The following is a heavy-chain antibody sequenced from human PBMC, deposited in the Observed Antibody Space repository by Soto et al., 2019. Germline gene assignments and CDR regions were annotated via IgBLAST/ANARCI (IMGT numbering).Heavy chain of an antibody. D-gene: IGHD1-26*01. CDR3: VRAYLGRLPRRADYYSAMDV. CDR1: GFSFRDYD. Sequence: EVQLVESGGGSVQPGESLRLSCAASGFSFRDYDMHWVRQRKGKGLEWVSALGAARDPYYVGSVKGRFSVSRDNAQNSLFLQMNNLRVDDTAVYFCVRAYLGRLPRRADYYSAMDVWGRGTTVTVSS. J-gene: IGHJ6*02. CDR2: LGAARDP. V-gene: IGHV3-13*05.